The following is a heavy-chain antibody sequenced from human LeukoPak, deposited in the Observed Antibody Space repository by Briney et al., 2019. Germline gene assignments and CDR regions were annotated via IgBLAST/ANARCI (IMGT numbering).Heavy chain of an antibody. D-gene: IGHD3-10*01. CDR1: GFTFSSYG. CDR2: IRYDGSNK. V-gene: IGHV3-30*02. J-gene: IGHJ4*02. Sequence: GGSLRLSCAASGFTFSSYGMHWVRQAPGEGLEWVAFIRYDGSNKYYADSVKGRFTISRDNSKNTLYLQMNSLRAEDTAVYYCAKATMVRGVIIEYYFDYWGQGTLVTVSS. CDR3: AKATMVRGVIIEYYFDY.